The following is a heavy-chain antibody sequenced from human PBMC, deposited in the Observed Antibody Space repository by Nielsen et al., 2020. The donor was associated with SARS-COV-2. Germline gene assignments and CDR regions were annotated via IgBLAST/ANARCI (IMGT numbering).Heavy chain of an antibody. CDR2: TSASGAST. J-gene: IGHJ3*02. CDR3: AKDDVVRGDAYDI. D-gene: IGHD3-10*01. Sequence: GESLKISCAASGFTFNSYAMAWVRRAPGRGLEWVSGTSASGASTYYADSVKGRFSISRDNSRNTLYLQMNSLRVEDTAIYFCAKDDVVRGDAYDIWGQGTVVTVSS. CDR1: GFTFNSYA. V-gene: IGHV3-23*01.